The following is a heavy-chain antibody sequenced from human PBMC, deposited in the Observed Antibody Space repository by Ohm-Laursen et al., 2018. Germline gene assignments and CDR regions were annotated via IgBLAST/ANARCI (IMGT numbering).Heavy chain of an antibody. CDR2: ISYDGSNK. V-gene: IGHV3-30*18. D-gene: IGHD2-21*02. J-gene: IGHJ4*02. CDR3: AKDLGDSDTGGYFDY. CDR1: GFTFSSYG. Sequence: SLRLSCSASGFTFSSYGMHWVRQAPGKGLEWVAVISYDGSNKYYADSVKGRFTISRDNSKNTLYLQMNSLRAEDTAVYYCAKDLGDSDTGGYFDYWGQGTLVTVSS.